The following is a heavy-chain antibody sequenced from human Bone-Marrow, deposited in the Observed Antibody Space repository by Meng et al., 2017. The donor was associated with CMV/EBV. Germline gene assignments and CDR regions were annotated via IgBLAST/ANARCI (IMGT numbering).Heavy chain of an antibody. CDR2: IIPIFGTA. V-gene: IGHV1-69*05. D-gene: IGHD6-19*01. J-gene: IGHJ6*02. CDR1: GGTFSGYA. CDR3: ARGVAVADYYYGIDV. Sequence: SVKVSCKASGGTFSGYAISWVRQAPGQGLEWMGGIIPIFGTANYAQKFQGRVTITTDESTSTAYMELSSLRSEDTAVYYCARGVAVADYYYGIDVWGQGTTVTVSS.